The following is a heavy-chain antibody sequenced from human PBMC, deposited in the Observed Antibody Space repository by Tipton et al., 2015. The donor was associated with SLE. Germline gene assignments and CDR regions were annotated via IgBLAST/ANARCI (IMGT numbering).Heavy chain of an antibody. Sequence: TLSLTCTVSGDSIGSSGNYWGWIRQPPGKGLVGVGGIYYSGSTYYNPSLKSRVTISVDTSKNQFSLKMSSVTAADTAVYYCARGRGSNSHYYYGLDVWGQGTTVTVSS. CDR1: GDSIGSSGNY. D-gene: IGHD4-23*01. J-gene: IGHJ6*02. V-gene: IGHV4-39*07. CDR3: ARGRGSNSHYYYGLDV. CDR2: IYYSGST.